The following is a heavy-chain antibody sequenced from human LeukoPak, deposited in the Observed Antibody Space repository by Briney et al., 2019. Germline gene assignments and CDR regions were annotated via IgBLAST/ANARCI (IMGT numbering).Heavy chain of an antibody. CDR3: AKDRGMWFGDNNWFDP. V-gene: IGHV3-23*01. CDR2: ISGSGGST. Sequence: PGGSLRLSCAASGFTFSSYAMSWVRQAPGKGLEWVSAISGSGGSTYYADSVKGRFTISRDNSKNTLYLQMNSLRAEDTAVYYCAKDRGMWFGDNNWFDPWGQGTLVTVSS. D-gene: IGHD3-10*01. J-gene: IGHJ5*02. CDR1: GFTFSSYA.